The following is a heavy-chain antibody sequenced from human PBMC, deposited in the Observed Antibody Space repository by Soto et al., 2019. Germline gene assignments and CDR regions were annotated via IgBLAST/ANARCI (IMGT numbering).Heavy chain of an antibody. CDR1: GFSLSTSGRC. CDR2: IDWDDDK. D-gene: IGHD6-19*01. J-gene: IGHJ4*02. CDR3: ARSNTVAVAGPFDY. V-gene: IGHV2-70*01. Sequence: SGPALVNPTQTLTLTCTFSGFSLSTSGRCVSWIRQPPGKALEWLALIDWDDDKYYSTSLKTRLTISKDTSKNQVVLTMTNMDPVDTATYYGARSNTVAVAGPFDYWGQGTLVTVSS.